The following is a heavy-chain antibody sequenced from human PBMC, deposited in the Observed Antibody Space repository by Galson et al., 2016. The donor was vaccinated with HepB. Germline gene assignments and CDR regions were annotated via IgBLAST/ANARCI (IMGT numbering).Heavy chain of an antibody. CDR3: ARDPVPVPGRNFHY. CDR1: GGSINSDTHF. Sequence: SETVSLTCTVSGGSINSDTHFWGWIRQPPGKGLEHIGNIYYSGTTYYSPSLKSRVTLSVDTSKNQFSLKLRSVTAADTAVYYCARDPVPVPGRNFHYWGPGALVTVSS. D-gene: IGHD6-19*01. V-gene: IGHV4-39*01. J-gene: IGHJ4*02. CDR2: IYYSGTT.